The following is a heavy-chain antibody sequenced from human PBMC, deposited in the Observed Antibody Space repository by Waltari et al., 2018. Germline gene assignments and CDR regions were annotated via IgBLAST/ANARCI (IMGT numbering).Heavy chain of an antibody. CDR2: MNPNSGGT. D-gene: IGHD2-15*01. V-gene: IGHV1-2*02. Sequence: QVQLAQSGTEVKKPGASVRVSCKASGYTFIDHYIHWVRQAPGQGLEWMGWMNPNSGGTNYAQKFQGRVTMTRDTSTSTAYMELTRMTSDDTAIYYCARDGGFDFWGQGSLVTVSS. CDR1: GYTFIDHY. CDR3: ARDGGFDF. J-gene: IGHJ4*02.